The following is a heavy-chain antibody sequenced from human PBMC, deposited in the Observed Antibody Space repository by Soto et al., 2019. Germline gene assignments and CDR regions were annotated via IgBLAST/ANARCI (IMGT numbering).Heavy chain of an antibody. Sequence: PSETLSLTCTVSGGSISSYYWSWIRQPPGKGLEWIGYIYYSGSTNYNPSLKSRVTISVDTSKNQFSLKLSSVTAAATAVYYCARESSSGRYLTWFVPLGQAALVTASS. CDR3: ARESSSGRYLTWFVP. CDR2: IYYSGST. J-gene: IGHJ5*01. V-gene: IGHV4-59*01. CDR1: GGSISSYY. D-gene: IGHD6-19*01.